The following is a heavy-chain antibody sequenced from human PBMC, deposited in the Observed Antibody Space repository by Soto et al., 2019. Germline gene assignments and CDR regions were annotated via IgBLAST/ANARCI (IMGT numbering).Heavy chain of an antibody. J-gene: IGHJ4*02. CDR3: ARKPSGYYGYRQNYFDY. CDR1: GGSFSGYY. CDR2: INHSGST. D-gene: IGHD3-3*01. V-gene: IGHV4-34*01. Sequence: QVQLQQWGAGLLKPSETLSLTCAVYGGSFSGYYWSWIRQPPGKGLEWIGEINHSGSTNYNPSLKSRVTISVDTSKNQFSLKLSSVTAADTAVYYCARKPSGYYGYRQNYFDYWGQGTLVTVSS.